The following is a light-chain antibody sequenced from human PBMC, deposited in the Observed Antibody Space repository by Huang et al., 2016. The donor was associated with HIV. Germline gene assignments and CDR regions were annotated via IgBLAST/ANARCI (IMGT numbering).Light chain of an antibody. CDR3: QQRDDWPLT. CDR2: DTS. J-gene: IGKJ4*01. Sequence: EIVLTQSPATLSLFPGERATLSCKASQSLTNYLAWYQQKPGQAPRLLIYDTSNRATGIPPRFSGSGSGTDFILTSSSLEPEDFAVYYCQQRDDWPLTFGGGTKVEIK. V-gene: IGKV3-11*01. CDR1: QSLTNY.